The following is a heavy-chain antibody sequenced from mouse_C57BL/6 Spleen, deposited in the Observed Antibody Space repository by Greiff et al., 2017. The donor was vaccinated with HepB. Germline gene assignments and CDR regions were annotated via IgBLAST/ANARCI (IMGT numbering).Heavy chain of an antibody. Sequence: DVKLVESEGGLVQPGSSMKLSCTASGFTFSDYYMAWVRQVPEKGLEWVANINYDGSSTYYLDSLKSRFIISRDNAKNILYLQMSSLKSEDTATYYCARERGYSNYDYFDYWGQGTTLTVSS. D-gene: IGHD2-5*01. CDR1: GFTFSDYY. J-gene: IGHJ2*01. CDR2: INYDGSST. V-gene: IGHV5-16*01. CDR3: ARERGYSNYDYFDY.